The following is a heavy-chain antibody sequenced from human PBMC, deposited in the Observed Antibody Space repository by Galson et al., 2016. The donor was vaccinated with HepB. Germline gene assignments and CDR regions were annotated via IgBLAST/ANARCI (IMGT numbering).Heavy chain of an antibody. J-gene: IGHJ4*02. CDR3: ARDDIVTRGYFDY. D-gene: IGHD5-12*01. Sequence: SLRLSCAASGFTFSDYTMSWVRQAPGKGLEGVSYISSTSTSKYYADSVRGRFTISRDNAKNSLYLEMSSLRAEDTAVYYCARDDIVTRGYFDYWGQGNLVTVSS. CDR2: ISSTSTSK. V-gene: IGHV3-48*01. CDR1: GFTFSDYT.